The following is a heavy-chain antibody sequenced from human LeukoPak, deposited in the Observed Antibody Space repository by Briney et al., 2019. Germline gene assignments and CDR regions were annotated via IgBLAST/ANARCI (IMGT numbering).Heavy chain of an antibody. CDR2: INPSGGST. V-gene: IGHV1-46*01. J-gene: IGHJ6*03. Sequence: ASVKVSCKASGYTFTSYYMHWVRQAPGQGLEWMGIINPSGGSTSYAQKFQGRVTMTRDTSTSTVYMELSSLRSEDTAVYYCARDPLWFGEKAGGYYYYYMDVWGKGTTVTISS. D-gene: IGHD3-10*01. CDR3: ARDPLWFGEKAGGYYYYYMDV. CDR1: GYTFTSYY.